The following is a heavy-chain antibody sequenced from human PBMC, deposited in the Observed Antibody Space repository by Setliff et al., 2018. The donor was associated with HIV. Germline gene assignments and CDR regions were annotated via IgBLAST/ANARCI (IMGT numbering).Heavy chain of an antibody. Sequence: SETLSLTCNVSGDSLNTYYWSWIRQSGGKGLEWIGRIYASGKTTFNPSLKSRVRMSVDTSKNQFSLKLTSVTASDTAVYYCARGNNDLESFDCWGQGALVTVTS. D-gene: IGHD3-3*01. CDR3: ARGNNDLESFDC. CDR2: IYASGKT. J-gene: IGHJ4*02. CDR1: GDSLNTYY. V-gene: IGHV4-4*07.